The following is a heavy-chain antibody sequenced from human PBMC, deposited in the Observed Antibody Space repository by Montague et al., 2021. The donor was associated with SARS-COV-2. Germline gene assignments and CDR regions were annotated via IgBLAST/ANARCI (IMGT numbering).Heavy chain of an antibody. CDR1: GFSLSTSGMC. J-gene: IGHJ4*02. D-gene: IGHD3-9*01. Sequence: PALVKPTQTLTLTCTFSGFSLSTSGMCVSWVRQPPGKALEWLALXXWDDNKFYSTSLKTRLTISKDTSKNQVVLTMTNVDPVDTATYYCARSLYDILTGYYPPFDYWGQGTLVTVSS. CDR3: ARSLYDILTGYYPPFDY. V-gene: IGHV2-70*20. CDR2: XXWDDNK.